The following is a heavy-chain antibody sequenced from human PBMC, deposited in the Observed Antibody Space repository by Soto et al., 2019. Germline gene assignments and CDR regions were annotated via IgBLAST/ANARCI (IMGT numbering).Heavy chain of an antibody. CDR2: ISDDGIST. V-gene: IGHV3-74*02. Sequence: EVHLVESGGGLVQPGGSLRLSCAASGFTFSSYWMHWVRQVPGKGLVWVSRISDDGISTSYADSVRGRFIISRDNAKNTLYLQLNSLRAEDTAVYYCARGTVRDHDFGDHWGQGTLVAVSS. CDR1: GFTFSSYW. D-gene: IGHD4-17*01. CDR3: ARGTVRDHDFGDH. J-gene: IGHJ4*02.